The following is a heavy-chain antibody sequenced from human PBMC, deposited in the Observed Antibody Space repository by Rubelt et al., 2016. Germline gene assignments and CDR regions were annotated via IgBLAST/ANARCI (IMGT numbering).Heavy chain of an antibody. CDR3: ARFAIGGHSSGYLFDY. V-gene: IGHV1-2*02. D-gene: IGHD3-22*01. CDR1: GYTFTGYY. CDR2: INPNSGGP. Sequence: QVQLVQSGAKVKKPGASVKVSCKASGYTFTGYYMHWVRQAPGQGLEWMGWINPNSGGPNYAQKVQGRVTMTGDTSISTAYMELSRLRSDDTAVYYCARFAIGGHSSGYLFDYWGQGTLVTVSS. J-gene: IGHJ4*02.